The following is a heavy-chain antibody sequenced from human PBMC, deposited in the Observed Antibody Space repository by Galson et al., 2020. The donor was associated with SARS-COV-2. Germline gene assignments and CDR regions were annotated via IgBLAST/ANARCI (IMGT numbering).Heavy chain of an antibody. CDR1: GGSITSTSYY. V-gene: IGHV4-39*07. D-gene: IGHD6-13*01. CDR3: AREGITAAGTWFDP. J-gene: IGHJ5*02. Sequence: SETLSLTCTVSGGSITSTSYYWGWIRQSPGKGLEWIGSVYYSGSTHYNPSLKSRVTILIDTSKKQFSLKLNSVTAADTAVYYCAREGITAAGTWFDPGAREPWSASPQ. CDR2: VYYSGST.